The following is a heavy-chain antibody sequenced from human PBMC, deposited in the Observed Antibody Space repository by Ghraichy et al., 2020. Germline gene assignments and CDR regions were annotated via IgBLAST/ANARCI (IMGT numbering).Heavy chain of an antibody. D-gene: IGHD2-2*01. CDR1: GFTFSSYA. J-gene: IGHJ4*02. CDR3: ARDSIYIHCSSTSCYLFQFDY. CDR2: ISYDGSNK. V-gene: IGHV3-30-3*01. Sequence: GGSLRLSCAASGFTFSSYAIHWVRQAPGKGLEWVAVISYDGSNKYYADSVKGRFTISRDNSKNTLYLQMNSLRAEDTAVYYCARDSIYIHCSSTSCYLFQFDYWGQGTLVTVSS.